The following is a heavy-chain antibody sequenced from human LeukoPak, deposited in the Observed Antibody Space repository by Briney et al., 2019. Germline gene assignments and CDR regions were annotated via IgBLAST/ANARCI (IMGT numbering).Heavy chain of an antibody. V-gene: IGHV3-7*01. J-gene: IGHJ6*02. Sequence: GGSLRHSCAASGFTFSSYWMSWVRQAPGKGLEWVANIKQDGSEKYYVDSVKGRFTISRDNSKNTLYLQMNSLRAEDTAVYYCARDHDSSGYYLRPYYYYGMDVWGQGTTVTVSS. CDR3: ARDHDSSGYYLRPYYYYGMDV. CDR2: IKQDGSEK. CDR1: GFTFSSYW. D-gene: IGHD3-22*01.